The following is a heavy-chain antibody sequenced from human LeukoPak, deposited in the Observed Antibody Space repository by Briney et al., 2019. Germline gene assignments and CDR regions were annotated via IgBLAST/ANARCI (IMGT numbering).Heavy chain of an antibody. J-gene: IGHJ5*02. D-gene: IGHD6-13*01. CDR1: GYTFTGYY. V-gene: IGHV1-2*02. Sequence: ASVKVSCMASGYTFTGYYMHWVRQAPGQGLEWMGWINPNSGGTNYAQKFQGRVTMTRDTSISTAYMELSRLRSDDTAVYYCARGSGYSSSSDWFDPWGQGTLVTVSS. CDR2: INPNSGGT. CDR3: ARGSGYSSSSDWFDP.